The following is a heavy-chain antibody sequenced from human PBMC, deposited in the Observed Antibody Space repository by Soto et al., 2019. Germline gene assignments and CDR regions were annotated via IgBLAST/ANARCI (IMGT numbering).Heavy chain of an antibody. Sequence: GGSLRLSCSASGFTFSASAMHWVRQAPGRGLASVSSISHNGGSTYYADSVKDRFIISRDNSKSTLYLQMSSLSIEDTAVYYCVKSSRRDITASRGMDVWGQGTTVTVSS. CDR1: GFTFSASA. J-gene: IGHJ6*02. CDR3: VKSSRRDITASRGMDV. D-gene: IGHD3-3*01. V-gene: IGHV3-64D*06. CDR2: ISHNGGST.